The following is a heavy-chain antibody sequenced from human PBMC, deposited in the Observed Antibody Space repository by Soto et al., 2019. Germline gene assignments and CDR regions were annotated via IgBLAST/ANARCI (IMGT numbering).Heavy chain of an antibody. Sequence: NPSNNLPITSTVSRGCLHHSSSLYIRHTPGNGLEWVGHVHYSGSTNYRSALNSRATISLDTSKSQLSLKLRPVTAADTAMYFCARGVDYYATSGSFSFDPWGQG. CDR1: RGCLHHSS. CDR2: VHYSGST. V-gene: IGHV4-59*07. CDR3: ARGVDYYATSGSFSFDP. D-gene: IGHD3-16*01. J-gene: IGHJ5*02.